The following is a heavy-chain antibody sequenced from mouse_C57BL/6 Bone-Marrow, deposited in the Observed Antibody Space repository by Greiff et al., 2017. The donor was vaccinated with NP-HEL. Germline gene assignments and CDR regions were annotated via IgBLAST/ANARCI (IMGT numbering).Heavy chain of an antibody. V-gene: IGHV1-72*01. J-gene: IGHJ1*03. CDR3: AREPHYDDWYFDV. D-gene: IGHD2-4*01. CDR1: GYTFTSYW. Sequence: VQLQQPGAELVKPGASVKLSCKASGYTFTSYWMHWVKQRPGRGLEWIGRIDPNSGGTKYNEKFKSKATLTVDKPSSTAYMQISSLTSEDSAVYYCAREPHYDDWYFDVWGRGTTVTVSS. CDR2: IDPNSGGT.